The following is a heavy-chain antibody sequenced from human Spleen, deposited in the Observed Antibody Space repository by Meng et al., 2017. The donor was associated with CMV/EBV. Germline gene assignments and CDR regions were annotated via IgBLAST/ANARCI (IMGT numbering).Heavy chain of an antibody. J-gene: IGHJ5*02. D-gene: IGHD2-2*01. CDR1: GGPISSYS. V-gene: IGHV4-59*01. Sequence: SETLSFTCTLSGGPISSYSWSWIRQPPGKGLEWIGYIYYSGSTNYNPSLKSRVTISVDTSKIQFSLKLSSVTAADTAVYYCARAGYCSSTSGYVSYWFDPWGQGTLVTVSS. CDR2: IYYSGST. CDR3: ARAGYCSSTSGYVSYWFDP.